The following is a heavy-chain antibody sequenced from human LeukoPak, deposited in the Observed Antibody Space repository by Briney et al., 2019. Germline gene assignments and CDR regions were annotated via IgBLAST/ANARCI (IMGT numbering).Heavy chain of an antibody. CDR1: GFILSSFA. J-gene: IGHJ4*02. Sequence: GGSPRLSCAASGFILSSFAMTWVRQAPGKGLEWVSSISGSAGSTYHADSVKGRFTISRDTSKNTLYLQMNSLSADDTAIYYCAKDSRGSAVRGFDYWGQGILVTVSS. CDR3: AKDSRGSAVRGFDY. CDR2: ISGSAGST. V-gene: IGHV3-23*01. D-gene: IGHD6-6*01.